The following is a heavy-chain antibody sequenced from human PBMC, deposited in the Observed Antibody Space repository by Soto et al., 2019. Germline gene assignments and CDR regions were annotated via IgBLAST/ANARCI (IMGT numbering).Heavy chain of an antibody. CDR2: IYPGDSDT. CDR3: ARLLLWFGELEGMDV. J-gene: IGHJ6*02. D-gene: IGHD3-10*01. Sequence: GESLKISCKGSGYSFTSYWIGWVRQMPGKGLEWMGIIYPGDSDTRYSPSFQGQVTISADKSISTAYLQWSSLKASDTAMYYCARLLLWFGELEGMDVWGQGTTVTVSS. CDR1: GYSFTSYW. V-gene: IGHV5-51*01.